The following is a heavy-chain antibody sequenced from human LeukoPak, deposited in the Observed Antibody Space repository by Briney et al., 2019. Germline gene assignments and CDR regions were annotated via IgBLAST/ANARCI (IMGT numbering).Heavy chain of an antibody. CDR2: LSGSGITT. CDR3: AKGIYSSGWSYFDY. CDR1: GFTFSNSA. Sequence: GGSLGLSCAASGFTFSNSAMSWVRQAPGKGLEWVSTLSGSGITTYYADSVKGRFTISRDNSKNTLYLQMNSLRAEDTAVYYCAKGIYSSGWSYFDYWGHGTLVTVSS. V-gene: IGHV3-23*01. D-gene: IGHD6-19*01. J-gene: IGHJ4*01.